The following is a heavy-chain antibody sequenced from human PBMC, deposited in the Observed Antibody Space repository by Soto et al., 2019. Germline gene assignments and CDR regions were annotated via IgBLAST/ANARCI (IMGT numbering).Heavy chain of an antibody. J-gene: IGHJ4*02. CDR1: GFTFSTYW. CDR2: INSDGSST. D-gene: IGHD5-12*01. CDR3: ASADGYNTPPDY. Sequence: EVQLVESGGGLVQPEGSLRLSCAASGFTFSTYWTHWVRQVPGKGLVWVSRINSDGSSTNYADSVKGRFTISRDNAKNTLYLQVTSLRAEDTAVYYCASADGYNTPPDYWGQGTLVTVSS. V-gene: IGHV3-74*01.